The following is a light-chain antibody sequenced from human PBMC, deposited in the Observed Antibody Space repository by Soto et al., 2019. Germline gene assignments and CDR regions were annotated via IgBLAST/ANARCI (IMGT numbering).Light chain of an antibody. CDR3: QQYGSAPPWT. J-gene: IGKJ1*01. V-gene: IGKV3-20*01. Sequence: GLPQCPGDVPLSPGERATLSCGATESISSSYLAWYQQKPGQAPRLLIYGASSRATGIPDRFSGSGSGTDFTLTISRLEPEDFAVYYCQQYGSAPPWTFGQGTKVDIK. CDR2: GAS. CDR1: ESISSSY.